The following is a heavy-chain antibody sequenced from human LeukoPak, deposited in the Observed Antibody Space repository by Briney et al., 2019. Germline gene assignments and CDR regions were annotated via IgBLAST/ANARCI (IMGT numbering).Heavy chain of an antibody. Sequence: GGSLRLSCAASGFTFSSYAMHWVRQAPGKGLEWVAVISYDGSNKYYADSVKGRFTISRDNSKNTLYLQMNSLRAEDTAVYYCVRITIFGGNWFDPWGQGTLVTVSS. V-gene: IGHV3-30-3*01. CDR2: ISYDGSNK. D-gene: IGHD3-3*01. CDR3: VRITIFGGNWFDP. CDR1: GFTFSSYA. J-gene: IGHJ5*02.